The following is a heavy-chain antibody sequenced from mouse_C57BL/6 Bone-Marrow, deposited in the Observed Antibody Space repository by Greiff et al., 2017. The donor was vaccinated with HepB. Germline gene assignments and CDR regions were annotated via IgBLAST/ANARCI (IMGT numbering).Heavy chain of an antibody. CDR3: ARGGGYAMDY. CDR2: ISYDGSN. J-gene: IGHJ4*01. V-gene: IGHV3-6*01. CDR1: GYSITSGYY. Sequence: EVHLVESGPGLVKPSQSLSLTCSVTGYSITSGYYWNWIRQFPGNKLEWMGYISYDGSNNYNPSLKNRISITRDTSKNQFFLKLNSVTTEDTATYYCARGGGYAMDYWGQGTSVTVSS.